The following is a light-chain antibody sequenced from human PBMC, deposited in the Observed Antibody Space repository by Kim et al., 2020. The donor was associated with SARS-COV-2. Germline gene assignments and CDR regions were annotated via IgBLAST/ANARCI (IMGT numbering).Light chain of an antibody. CDR2: QDS. Sequence: VSPGQTASITCSGDKLGDKYACWYQQKPGQSPVLVVYQDSKRPSGIPERFSGSNSGNTATLTISGTQAMDEADYYCQAWDSSTAVFGGGTK. CDR1: KLGDKY. V-gene: IGLV3-1*01. J-gene: IGLJ3*02. CDR3: QAWDSSTAV.